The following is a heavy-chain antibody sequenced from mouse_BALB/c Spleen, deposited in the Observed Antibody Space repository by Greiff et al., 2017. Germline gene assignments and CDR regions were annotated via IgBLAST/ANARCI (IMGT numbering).Heavy chain of an antibody. D-gene: IGHD2-2*01. CDR2: IYPSDSYT. CDR1: GYTFTSYW. CDR3: TSHYGYDEWFAY. Sequence: QVHVKQPGAELVRPGASVKLSCKASGYTFTSYWINWVKQRPGQGHEWIGNIYPSDSYTNYNQKFKDKATLTVDKSSSTAYMQLSSPTSEDSAVYYCTSHYGYDEWFAYWGQGTLVTVSA. V-gene: IGHV1-69*02. J-gene: IGHJ3*01.